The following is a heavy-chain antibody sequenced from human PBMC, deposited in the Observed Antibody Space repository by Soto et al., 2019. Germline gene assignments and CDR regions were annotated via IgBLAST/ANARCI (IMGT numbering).Heavy chain of an antibody. D-gene: IGHD3-3*01. Sequence: GGSLRLSCAASGFTFSSYGMHWVRQAPGKGLEWVAVISYDGSNKYYADSVKGRFTISRDNSKNTLYLQMNSPRAEDTAVYYCAKLHPDTYDFWSGYLPYYYYGMDVWGQGTTVTVSS. CDR2: ISYDGSNK. J-gene: IGHJ6*02. CDR3: AKLHPDTYDFWSGYLPYYYYGMDV. CDR1: GFTFSSYG. V-gene: IGHV3-30*18.